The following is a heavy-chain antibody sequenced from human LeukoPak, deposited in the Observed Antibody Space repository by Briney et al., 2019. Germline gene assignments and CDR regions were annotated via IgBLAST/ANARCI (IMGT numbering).Heavy chain of an antibody. CDR1: GGTFSSYA. CDR3: ARVGGHDYGDYAFDY. V-gene: IGHV1-69*05. D-gene: IGHD4-17*01. CDR2: IIPIFGTA. Sequence: SVKVSCKASGGTFSSYAISWVRQAPGQELEWMGGIIPIFGTANYAQKFQGRVTITTDESTSTAYMELSSLRSEDTAVYYCARVGGHDYGDYAFDYWGQGTLVTVSS. J-gene: IGHJ4*02.